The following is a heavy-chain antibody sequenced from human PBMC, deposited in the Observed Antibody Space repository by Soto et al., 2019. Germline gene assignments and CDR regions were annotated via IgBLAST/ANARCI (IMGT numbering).Heavy chain of an antibody. V-gene: IGHV1-69*13. CDR1: GGTFSSYA. CDR3: ARGGYYDSSGYYPLKSPGPNYYYYYRMDV. D-gene: IGHD3-22*01. J-gene: IGHJ6*02. Sequence: SVKVSCKASGGTFSSYAISWVRQAPGQGLEWMGGIIPIFGTANYAQKFQGRVTITADESTSTAYMELSSLRSEDTAVYYCARGGYYDSSGYYPLKSPGPNYYYYYRMDVWGQETTVTVSS. CDR2: IIPIFGTA.